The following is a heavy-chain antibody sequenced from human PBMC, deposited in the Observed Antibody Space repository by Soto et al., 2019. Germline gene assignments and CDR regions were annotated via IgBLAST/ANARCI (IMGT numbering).Heavy chain of an antibody. CDR3: ARAPDYDFWSGYRSYYGMDV. CDR1: GYTFTSYG. D-gene: IGHD3-3*01. V-gene: IGHV1-18*01. Sequence: ASVKVSCKASGYTFTSYGISWVRQAPGQGLEWMGWISAYNGNTNYAQKLQGRVTMTTDTSTSTAYMELRSLRSDDTAVYYCARAPDYDFWSGYRSYYGMDVWGQGTTVTLFS. J-gene: IGHJ6*02. CDR2: ISAYNGNT.